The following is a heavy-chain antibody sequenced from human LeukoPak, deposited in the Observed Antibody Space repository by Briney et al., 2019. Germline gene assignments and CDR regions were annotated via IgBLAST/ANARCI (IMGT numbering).Heavy chain of an antibody. CDR3: ARAEGYGGELDS. J-gene: IGHJ4*02. Sequence: GGSLGLSCAASGFTFSTYAMHWVRQAPGKGLEWVAVIPYDGSNKYYADSVKGRFTISRENSKNRLYLQMNSLRAEDTAVYYCARAEGYGGELDSWGQGTLVTVSS. V-gene: IGHV3-30*04. CDR1: GFTFSTYA. D-gene: IGHD4-23*01. CDR2: IPYDGSNK.